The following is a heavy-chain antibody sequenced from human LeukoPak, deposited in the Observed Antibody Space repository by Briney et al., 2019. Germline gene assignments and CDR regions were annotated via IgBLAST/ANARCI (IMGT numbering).Heavy chain of an antibody. CDR1: GFTFSSYG. J-gene: IGHJ4*02. V-gene: IGHV3-30*18. CDR2: ISYDGSNK. CDR3: AKDRRSSWSPGVHY. D-gene: IGHD6-13*01. Sequence: GRSLRVSCAASGFTFSSYGMHWVRQAPGKGLKRVAVISYDGSNKYYADSVKGRFTISRDNSKSTLYLQMNSLRAEDTAVYYCAKDRRSSWSPGVHYWGQGTLVTVSS.